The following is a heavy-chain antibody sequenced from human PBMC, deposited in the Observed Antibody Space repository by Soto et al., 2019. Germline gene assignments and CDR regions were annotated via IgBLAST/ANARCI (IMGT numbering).Heavy chain of an antibody. CDR1: GYTFTGYD. V-gene: IGHV1-8*01. J-gene: IGHJ4*02. Sequence: QAPLMQSGAEVKKPGASVKVSCKASGYTFTGYDINWVRQATGQGLEWMGWMNPNSGNTGYAQNFQGRVTMTRDNSITTAYMELTSLRDDDSAVYYCAGEKVGTTGIDFWGQGTLVTVSS. CDR2: MNPNSGNT. CDR3: AGEKVGTTGIDF. D-gene: IGHD1-26*01.